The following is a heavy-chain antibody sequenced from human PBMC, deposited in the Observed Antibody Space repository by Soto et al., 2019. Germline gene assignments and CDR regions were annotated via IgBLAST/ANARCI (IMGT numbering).Heavy chain of an antibody. D-gene: IGHD6-13*01. V-gene: IGHV3-66*01. J-gene: IGHJ4*02. CDR2: IYSGGST. CDR3: AKENGYSSSWFEFDY. CDR1: GFTVSSNY. Sequence: GGSLRLSCAASGFTVSSNYMSWVRQAPGKGLEWVSVIYSGGSTYYADSVRGRFIISRDTSKNTLYLQMNSLRAEDTAVYYCAKENGYSSSWFEFDYWGQGTLVTVSS.